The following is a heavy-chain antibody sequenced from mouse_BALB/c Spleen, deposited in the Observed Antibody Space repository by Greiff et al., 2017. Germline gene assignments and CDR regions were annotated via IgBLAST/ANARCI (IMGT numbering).Heavy chain of an antibody. Sequence: EVKVVESGAELVKPGASVKLSCTASGFNIKDTYMHWVKQRPEQGLEWIGRIDPANGNTKYDPKFQGKATITADTSSNTAYLQLSSLTSEDTAVYYCARTSFYAMDYWGQGTSVTVSS. CDR1: GFNIKDTY. CDR2: IDPANGNT. J-gene: IGHJ4*01. D-gene: IGHD6-1*01. CDR3: ARTSFYAMDY. V-gene: IGHV14-3*02.